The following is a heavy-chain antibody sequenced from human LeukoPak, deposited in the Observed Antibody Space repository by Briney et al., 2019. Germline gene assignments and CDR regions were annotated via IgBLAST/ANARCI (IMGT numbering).Heavy chain of an antibody. Sequence: SVKVSCKASGGTFSSYAISWVRQAPGQGLEWMGGIIPIFGTVNYAQKFQGRVTITADESTSTAYMELSSLRSQDTAVYYCARIFGSSSSFDYWGQGTLVTVSS. CDR3: ARIFGSSSSFDY. CDR1: GGTFSSYA. V-gene: IGHV1-69*13. J-gene: IGHJ4*02. D-gene: IGHD6-6*01. CDR2: IIPIFGTV.